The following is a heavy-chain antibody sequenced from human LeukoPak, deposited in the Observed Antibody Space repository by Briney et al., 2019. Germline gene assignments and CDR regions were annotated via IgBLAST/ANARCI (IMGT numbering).Heavy chain of an antibody. Sequence: GGSQRLSCAASGFAFSSFDMLWVRQSPRKGLEWVARILTNGDTDYGASVEGRFTISRENAKSYVYLQMNSLRDGDTAVYYCARDRFGERTFEKWGQGTMVTVSS. D-gene: IGHD3-10*01. CDR1: GFAFSSFD. CDR2: ILTNGDT. J-gene: IGHJ3*02. CDR3: ARDRFGERTFEK. V-gene: IGHV3-13*01.